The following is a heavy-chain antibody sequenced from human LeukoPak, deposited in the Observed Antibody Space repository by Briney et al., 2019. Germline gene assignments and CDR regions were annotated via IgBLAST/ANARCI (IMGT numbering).Heavy chain of an antibody. CDR1: GGTFSSYA. Sequence: SVKVSCKASGGTFSSYAISWVRQAPGQGLEWMGGIIPIFGTANYAQKFQGRVTITADESTSTAYMELSSLRSEDTAVYYCARVYSYGNYYYYMDVWGKGTTVTVSS. V-gene: IGHV1-69*13. CDR3: ARVYSYGNYYYYMDV. D-gene: IGHD5-18*01. CDR2: IIPIFGTA. J-gene: IGHJ6*03.